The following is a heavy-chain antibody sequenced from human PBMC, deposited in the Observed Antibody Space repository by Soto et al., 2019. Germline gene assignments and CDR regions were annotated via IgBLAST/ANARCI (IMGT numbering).Heavy chain of an antibody. CDR2: IHYSGRT. CDR1: GDSINNYY. J-gene: IGHJ4*02. D-gene: IGHD4-17*01. V-gene: IGHV4-59*01. CDR3: ARERSNGGDQIFDS. Sequence: QVQLQESGPGLVKPSETLSLTCTVSGDSINNYYWSWIRQPPGKGLEWIGYIHYSGRTNYSPSLRSRVTMSVDTAEKQFYLNLNSVTAADTDVYYCARERSNGGDQIFDSWGQGLLVTVSS.